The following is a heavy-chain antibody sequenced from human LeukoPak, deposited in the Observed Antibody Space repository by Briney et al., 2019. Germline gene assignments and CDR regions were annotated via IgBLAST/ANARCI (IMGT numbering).Heavy chain of an antibody. Sequence: ASVKVSCKASGGTFSTDAINWVRQAPGQGLEWMGIINPSGGSTSYAQKFQGRLTMTTDTSTSTAYMELRSLRSDDTAVYYCARVGDILTGYPYYFDYWGQGTLVTVSS. CDR3: ARVGDILTGYPYYFDY. D-gene: IGHD3-9*01. CDR2: INPSGGST. CDR1: GGTFSTDA. V-gene: IGHV1-46*01. J-gene: IGHJ4*02.